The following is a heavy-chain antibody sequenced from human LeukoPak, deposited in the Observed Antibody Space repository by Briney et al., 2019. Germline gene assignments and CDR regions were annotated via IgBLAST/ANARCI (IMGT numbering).Heavy chain of an antibody. CDR2: IFINGGST. CDR1: GFTFSNSW. Sequence: GGSLRLSCLASGFTFSNSWMTWVRQAPGKGLEWVSSIFINGGSTYYANSLKGLFTISRDDSKNMLFLQMNSLRIEDTGVYYCAKDSTRDYGYYGMPESWGQGTLVTVS. V-gene: IGHV3-23*01. CDR3: AKDSTRDYGYYGMPES. D-gene: IGHD4-17*01. J-gene: IGHJ4*02.